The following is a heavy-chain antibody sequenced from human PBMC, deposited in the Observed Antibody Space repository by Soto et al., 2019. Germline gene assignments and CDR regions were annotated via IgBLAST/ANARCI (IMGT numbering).Heavy chain of an antibody. J-gene: IGHJ5*02. Sequence: SETLSLTCTVSGGSIISGGYYFICIRQHPWNGLELIGYIYYSGSTYYNPSLKSRVTISVDTSKNQFSLKLSSVTAADTAVYYCARDCSDYDILTGYSEVVNWFDPWGQGTLVTVSS. CDR3: ARDCSDYDILTGYSEVVNWFDP. V-gene: IGHV4-31*03. D-gene: IGHD3-9*01. CDR2: IYYSGST. CDR1: GGSIISGGYY.